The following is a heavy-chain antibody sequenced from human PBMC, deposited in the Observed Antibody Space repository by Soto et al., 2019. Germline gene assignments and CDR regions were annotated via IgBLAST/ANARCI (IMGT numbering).Heavy chain of an antibody. CDR1: GFTFSSYA. V-gene: IGHV3-23*01. CDR3: ATERYWSFEY. CDR2: ISGSGGSA. J-gene: IGHJ4*02. D-gene: IGHD2-8*02. Sequence: GGSLRLSCAASGFTFSSYAMSWVRQAPGEGLEWVSAISGSGGSAYYADSVKGRFTISRDNAKDSLYLQLNSLRAEDTAVYYCATERYWSFEYWGQGAPVTVSS.